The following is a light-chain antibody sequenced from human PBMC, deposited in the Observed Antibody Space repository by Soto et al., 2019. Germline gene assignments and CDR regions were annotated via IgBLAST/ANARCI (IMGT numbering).Light chain of an antibody. Sequence: QSALAQPASVSGSPGQSITISCTGTSSDVGGYNYVSWYQQHPGRAPKLMIYNVSIRPSGVSNRFSGSKSGNTASLTISGLQAEDEADYYWSSYTSSSTDVFGTGTKVTVL. J-gene: IGLJ1*01. V-gene: IGLV2-14*01. CDR3: SSYTSSSTDV. CDR1: SSDVGGYNY. CDR2: NVS.